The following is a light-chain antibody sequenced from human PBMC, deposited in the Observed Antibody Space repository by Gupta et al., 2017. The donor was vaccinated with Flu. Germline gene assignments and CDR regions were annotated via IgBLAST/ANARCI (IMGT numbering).Light chain of an antibody. V-gene: IGLV1-51*02. J-gene: IGLJ3*02. CDR2: ENN. CDR1: SSNIENNY. CDR3: GTWDSSLSAWV. Sequence: QSVLTQPPSVPAAPGQQVTISSSGSSSNIENNYVSWYQQLPGTAPKLLIYENNKRPSGIPDRFSGSKSDTSATLGITGLQTGDEADYYCGTWDSSLSAWVFGGGTKLTVL.